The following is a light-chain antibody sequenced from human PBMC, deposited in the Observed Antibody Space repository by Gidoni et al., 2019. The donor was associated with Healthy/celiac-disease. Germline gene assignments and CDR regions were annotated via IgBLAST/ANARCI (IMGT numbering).Light chain of an antibody. CDR3: SSYTSSSTV. J-gene: IGLJ2*01. Sequence: QSALTHLASVSGSPGQSITISCTGTSSDVGGYNYVSWYQQHPGKAPKLMIYDVSNRPSGVSNRFSGSKSGNTASLTISGLQAEDEADYYCSSYTSSSTVFGGGTKLTVL. V-gene: IGLV2-14*03. CDR1: SSDVGGYNY. CDR2: DVS.